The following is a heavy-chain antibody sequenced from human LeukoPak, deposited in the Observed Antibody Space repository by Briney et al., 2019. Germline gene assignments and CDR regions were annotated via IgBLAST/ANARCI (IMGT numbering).Heavy chain of an antibody. CDR3: AKAPPRGRYYHDSSGYYYSYYFDY. D-gene: IGHD3-22*01. V-gene: IGHV3-23*01. J-gene: IGHJ4*02. CDR2: ISGSGGST. Sequence: GGSLRLSCAASGFTFSSYAMSWVRQAPGKGLEWVSAISGSGGSTYYADSVKGRFTISRDNSKNTLYLQMNSLRAEDTAVYYCAKAPPRGRYYHDSSGYYYSYYFDYWGQGTLVTVSS. CDR1: GFTFSSYA.